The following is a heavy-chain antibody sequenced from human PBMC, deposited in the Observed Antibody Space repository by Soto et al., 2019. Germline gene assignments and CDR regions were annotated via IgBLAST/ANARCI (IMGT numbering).Heavy chain of an antibody. Sequence: APVKVSCNVSGYLLTASSINWVRQAPGKGLEWMGGFDREDGETVYAQKFQGRVAMTEDTSTDSAYMELSSLTSEDTAIYYCAHGEGIVKSIVYFDSWG. CDR2: FDREDGET. D-gene: IGHD1-26*01. J-gene: IGHJ4*01. CDR3: AHGEGIVKSIVYFDS. V-gene: IGHV1-24*01. CDR1: GYLLTASS.